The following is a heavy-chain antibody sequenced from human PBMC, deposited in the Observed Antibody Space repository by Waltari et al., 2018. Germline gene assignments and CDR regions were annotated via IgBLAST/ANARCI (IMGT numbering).Heavy chain of an antibody. CDR2: IIPIFGTA. CDR3: AGFGAWAAAGWRVLDY. D-gene: IGHD6-13*01. CDR1: GGTFSSYA. Sequence: QVQLVQSGAEVKKPGSSVKVSCKASGGTFSSYAISWVRQAPGQGLEWMGGIIPIFGTANYAQKFQGRVTITADESTSTAYRGLSSRRSEDTAVDYGAGFGAWAAAGWRVLDYWGQGTLVTVSS. V-gene: IGHV1-69*01. J-gene: IGHJ4*02.